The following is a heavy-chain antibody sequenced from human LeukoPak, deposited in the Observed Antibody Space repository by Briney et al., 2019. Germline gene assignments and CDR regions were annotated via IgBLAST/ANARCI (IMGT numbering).Heavy chain of an antibody. J-gene: IGHJ4*02. CDR3: ATISSPIDY. V-gene: IGHV3-7*01. CDR2: IKKDGSEK. D-gene: IGHD2-2*01. Sequence: PGGSLRLSCAASGFTFSSHWMSWVRQAPGKGLEWVANIKKDGSEKYYGASVKGRLTISRDNAKNSLYLQMNSRRAEDTAVYYCATISSPIDYWGQGTLVTVSS. CDR1: GFTFSSHW.